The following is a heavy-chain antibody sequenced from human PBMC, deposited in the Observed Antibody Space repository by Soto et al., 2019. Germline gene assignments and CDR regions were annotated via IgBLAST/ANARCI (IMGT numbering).Heavy chain of an antibody. CDR2: ISSSGSTI. V-gene: IGHV3-11*01. J-gene: IGHJ6*03. D-gene: IGHD2-2*01. CDR1: GFTFSDYY. Sequence: QVQLVESGGGLVKPGGSLRLSCAASGFTFSDYYMSWIRQAPGKGLEWVSYISSSGSTIYYADSVKGRFTISRDNAKNSLYLQMNSLRTEDTAVYYCARADCSSTSCPRYYYYMDVWGKGTTVTVSS. CDR3: ARADCSSTSCPRYYYYMDV.